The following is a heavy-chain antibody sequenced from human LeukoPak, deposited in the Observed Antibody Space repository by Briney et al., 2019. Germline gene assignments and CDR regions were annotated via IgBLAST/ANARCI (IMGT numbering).Heavy chain of an antibody. CDR1: GFTFSSYA. J-gene: IGHJ3*02. CDR3: AREPNEGAFDI. V-gene: IGHV3-30-3*01. CDR2: ISYDGSNK. D-gene: IGHD1-1*01. Sequence: GGSLRLSCAASGFTFSSYAMHWVRQAPGKGLEWVAVISYDGSNKYYADSVKGRFTISRDNSKNTLYLQMHSLRAEDTAVYYCAREPNEGAFDIWGQGTMVTVSS.